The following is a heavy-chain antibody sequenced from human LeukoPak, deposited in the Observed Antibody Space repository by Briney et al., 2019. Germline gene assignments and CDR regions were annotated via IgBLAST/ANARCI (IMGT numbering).Heavy chain of an antibody. D-gene: IGHD3-16*01. CDR1: GYTFTGYY. CDR3: ARGPQVYDIRDSTAAKIDY. J-gene: IGHJ4*02. CDR2: INPNSGGT. Sequence: ASVKVSCKASGYTFTGYYMHWVRQAPGQGLEWMGWINPNSGGTNYAQRFQGRVTMTRDTSISTAYMEVSRLRSEDTAVYYCARGPQVYDIRDSTAAKIDYWGQGTLVTVSS. V-gene: IGHV1-2*02.